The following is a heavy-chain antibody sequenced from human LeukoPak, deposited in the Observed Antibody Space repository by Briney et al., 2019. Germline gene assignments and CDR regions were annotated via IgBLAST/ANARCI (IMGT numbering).Heavy chain of an antibody. D-gene: IGHD6-13*01. CDR1: GYTFTSYD. CDR3: ARAGLIAAAGTHGRGVSYYYGMDV. J-gene: IGHJ6*02. V-gene: IGHV1-8*01. CDR2: MNPNSGNT. Sequence: GASAKVSCKPSGYTFTSYDINWVRQATEQGLEWMGWMNPNSGNTGYAQKFQGRVTMTRNTSISTAYMELSSLRSEDTAVYYCARAGLIAAAGTHGRGVSYYYGMDVWGQGTTVTVSS.